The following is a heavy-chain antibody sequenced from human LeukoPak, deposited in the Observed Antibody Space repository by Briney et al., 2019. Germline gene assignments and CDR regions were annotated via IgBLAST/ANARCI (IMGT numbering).Heavy chain of an antibody. J-gene: IGHJ5*02. D-gene: IGHD6-13*01. CDR2: INPNSGGT. CDR1: GYTFTGYY. CDR3: ATLHSSSLNWFDP. Sequence: GASVKVSCKASGYTFTGYYMHWVRQAPGQGLEWMGWINPNSGGTNYAQKFQGRVTMTRDTSISTAYMELSRLRSDDTAVYYCATLHSSSLNWFDPWGQGTLVTVSS. V-gene: IGHV1-2*02.